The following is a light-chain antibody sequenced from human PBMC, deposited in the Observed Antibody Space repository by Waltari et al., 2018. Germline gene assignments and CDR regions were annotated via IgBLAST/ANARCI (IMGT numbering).Light chain of an antibody. Sequence: VVLTQSPLFLPVTLGQPASISCRAPESLVHNDVYIYLNWFHQRPGQSPRRLFYKVSNRDFGVPDRFSASGSATDFTLNISRVEADDVGVYFCMQPVRWPPGFGPGTRVDIK. CDR3: MQPVRWPPG. CDR1: ESLVHNDVYIY. J-gene: IGKJ3*01. CDR2: KVS. V-gene: IGKV2-30*02.